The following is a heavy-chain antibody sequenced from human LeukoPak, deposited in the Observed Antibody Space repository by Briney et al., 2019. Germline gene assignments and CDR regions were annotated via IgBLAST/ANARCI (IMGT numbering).Heavy chain of an antibody. Sequence: PGGSLRLSCAASGFTFKLYWMHWVRQAPGKGPVWVSRINDDGSSTSYADSVEGRFTISRDDAKNTLYLQMNSLRAEDTAVYYCAREDDAFDIWGQGTMVTVSS. CDR3: AREDDAFDI. J-gene: IGHJ3*02. CDR2: INDDGSST. CDR1: GFTFKLYW. V-gene: IGHV3-74*01.